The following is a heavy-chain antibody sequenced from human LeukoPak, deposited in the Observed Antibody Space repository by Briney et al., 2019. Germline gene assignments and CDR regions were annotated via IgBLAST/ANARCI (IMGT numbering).Heavy chain of an antibody. CDR3: ANDDARGFGEPSLYDY. CDR2: ISYDGINT. V-gene: IGHV3-30*18. CDR1: GFAFRNYG. Sequence: PGRSLRLSCVASGFAFRNYGMHWVRQAPGKGLEWVAVISYDGINTHYADSVKGRFTISKDNSKNTLYLQLNTLRPEDTAVYYCANDDARGFGEPSLYDYWGQGTRVIVSS. D-gene: IGHD3-10*01. J-gene: IGHJ4*02.